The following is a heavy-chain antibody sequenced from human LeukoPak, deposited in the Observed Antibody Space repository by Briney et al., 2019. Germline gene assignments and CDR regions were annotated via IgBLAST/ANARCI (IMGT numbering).Heavy chain of an antibody. D-gene: IGHD6-13*01. CDR2: IIPIFGTA. CDR1: GGTFSSYA. Sequence: SSVKVSCKGSGGTFSSYAISWVRQAPGQGGEWVGGIIPIFGTANYAQKFQGRVTITADESTSTAYMELSSLRSEDTAVYYCARGTPGYSSSWYGVGYYGMDVWGKGTTVTVSS. V-gene: IGHV1-69*01. J-gene: IGHJ6*04. CDR3: ARGTPGYSSSWYGVGYYGMDV.